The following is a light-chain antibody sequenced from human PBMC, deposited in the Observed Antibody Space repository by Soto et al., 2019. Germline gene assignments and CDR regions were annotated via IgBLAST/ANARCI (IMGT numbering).Light chain of an antibody. CDR3: QQYNNWPPIT. V-gene: IGKV3D-15*01. CDR1: QSVSSN. Sequence: EIGLTQSPATLAFASRERATLSFRASQSVSSNLAWYQQKPGQAPSLLIYGASNRATGITDRFSGSGSGTDFTITIRSLQSEDFAVYYCQQYNNWPPITFGQGTRLEIK. CDR2: GAS. J-gene: IGKJ5*01.